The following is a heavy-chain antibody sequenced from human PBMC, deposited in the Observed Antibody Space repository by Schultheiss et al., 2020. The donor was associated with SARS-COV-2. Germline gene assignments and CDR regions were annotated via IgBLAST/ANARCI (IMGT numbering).Heavy chain of an antibody. J-gene: IGHJ6*02. CDR2: ISSDGGST. V-gene: IGHV3-64*04. CDR1: GFTFNNYA. Sequence: GGSLRLSCSASGFTFNNYAMHWVRQAPGKGLEYVSAISSDGGSTYYADSVKGRFTISRDNSNNTLYLQMNSLRAEDTAVYYCARGRDIVATLAPMDVWGQGTTVTVSS. D-gene: IGHD5-12*01. CDR3: ARGRDIVATLAPMDV.